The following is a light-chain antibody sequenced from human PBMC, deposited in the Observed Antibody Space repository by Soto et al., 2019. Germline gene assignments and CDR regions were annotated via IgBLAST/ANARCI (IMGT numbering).Light chain of an antibody. V-gene: IGLV2-8*01. CDR2: EVT. CDR3: SSYAGSNNFDV. J-gene: IGLJ1*01. Sequence: QSVLTQPPSASGSPGQSVTISCTGTSSDVGRYNYVSWYQQHPDKAPKLMIYEVTKRPSGVPDRFSGSKSGNTASLTVSGLQAEDEADYYCSSYAGSNNFDVFGTGTKVTVL. CDR1: SSDVGRYNY.